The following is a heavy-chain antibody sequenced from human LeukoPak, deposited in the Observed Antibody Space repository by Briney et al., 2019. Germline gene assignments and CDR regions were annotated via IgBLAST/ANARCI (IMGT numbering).Heavy chain of an antibody. CDR3: ARSNSGLDAFGI. CDR2: IYYSGST. V-gene: IGHV4-39*07. D-gene: IGHD5-12*01. J-gene: IGHJ3*02. CDR1: GGSISSPTYY. Sequence: SETLSLTCTVSGGSISSPTYYFGWIRQPPGKGLEWIGSIYYSGSTYYNPSLKSRVTISVDTSKNQFSLKLSSVTAADTAVYYCARSNSGLDAFGIWGQGTMVTVSS.